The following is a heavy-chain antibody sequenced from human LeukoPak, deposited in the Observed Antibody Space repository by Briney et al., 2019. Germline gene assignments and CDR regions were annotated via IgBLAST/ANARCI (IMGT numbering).Heavy chain of an antibody. V-gene: IGHV1-8*01. D-gene: IGHD5-12*01. CDR2: MNPNSGNT. CDR3: AIRGSGYDFVDY. CDR1: GYTFTSYD. Sequence: ASVKVSCKASGYTFTSYDINWVRQATGQGLEWMGWMNPNSGNTGYAQKFQGRVTMTRNTSISTAYMELSSLRSEATAVYYCAIRGSGYDFVDYWGQGTLVTVSS. J-gene: IGHJ4*02.